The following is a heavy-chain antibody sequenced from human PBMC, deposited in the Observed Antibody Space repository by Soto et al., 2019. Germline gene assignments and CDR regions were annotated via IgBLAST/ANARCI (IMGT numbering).Heavy chain of an antibody. Sequence: EVQLVESGGGLVKPGGSLRLSCAASGFTFSSYSMNCVRQAPGKGLEWVSSISSSSSYIYYADSVKGRFTISRDNAKNSLYLQMNSLRAEDTAVYYCASFFGSGWNLQYYYYGMDVWGQGTTVTVSS. J-gene: IGHJ6*02. CDR1: GFTFSSYS. CDR2: ISSSSSYI. V-gene: IGHV3-21*01. D-gene: IGHD6-19*01. CDR3: ASFFGSGWNLQYYYYGMDV.